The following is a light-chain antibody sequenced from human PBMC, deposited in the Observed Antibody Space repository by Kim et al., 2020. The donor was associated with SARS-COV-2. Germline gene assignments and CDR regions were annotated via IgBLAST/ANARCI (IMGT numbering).Light chain of an antibody. J-gene: IGLJ1*01. CDR1: NIGSKS. CDR2: DDS. Sequence: SVAPGKTAGITCGGNNIGSKSVHWYQQKPGQAPVLVVYDDSDRPSGSPERFSGSNSGNTATLTISRVEAGDEADYYCQVWDSSSDVFGTGTKVTVL. CDR3: QVWDSSSDV. V-gene: IGLV3-21*03.